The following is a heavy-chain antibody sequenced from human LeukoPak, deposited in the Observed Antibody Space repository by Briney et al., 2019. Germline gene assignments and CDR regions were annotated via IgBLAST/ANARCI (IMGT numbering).Heavy chain of an antibody. D-gene: IGHD6-13*01. J-gene: IGHJ4*02. V-gene: IGHV3-23*01. CDR2: ITGSGGNT. CDR1: GFTFSSYA. Sequence: PGGSLRLSCAASGFTFSSYAMSWVRQAPGKGLEWVSGITGSGGNTYYADSVKGRITISRDNSKNTLYLQMSSLRAEDTAIYYCAKDTSTRWYSSTPLPGDYWGQGTLVTVSS. CDR3: AKDTSTRWYSSTPLPGDY.